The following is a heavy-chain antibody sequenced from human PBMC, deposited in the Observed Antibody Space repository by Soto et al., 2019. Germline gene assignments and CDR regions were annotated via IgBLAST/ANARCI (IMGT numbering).Heavy chain of an antibody. CDR1: GGTFSSYA. V-gene: IGHV1-69*13. CDR3: AREGATVVTEYFQH. CDR2: IIPIFGTA. D-gene: IGHD4-17*01. Sequence: ASVKVSCKASGGTFSSYAISWVRQAPGQGLEWMGGIIPIFGTANYAQKFQGRVTITADESTSTAYMELSSLRSEDTAVYYCAREGATVVTEYFQHWGQGTLVTVSS. J-gene: IGHJ1*01.